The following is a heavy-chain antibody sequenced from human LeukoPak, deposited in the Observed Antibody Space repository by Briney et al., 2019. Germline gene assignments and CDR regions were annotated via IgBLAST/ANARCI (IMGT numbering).Heavy chain of an antibody. CDR1: XYTXTSCA. V-gene: IGHV1-3*01. D-gene: IGHD2-15*01. J-gene: IGHJ5*02. CDR3: ATDGVYCSGGSCYNWFDP. Sequence: VXCKASXYTXTSCAMHWVRQAPXQRXEWMGXXXAGNGNTKYSQKFQGRVTITRDTSASTAYMELSSLRSEDTAVYYCATDGVYCSGGSCYNWFDPWGQGTLVTVSS. CDR2: XXAGNGNT.